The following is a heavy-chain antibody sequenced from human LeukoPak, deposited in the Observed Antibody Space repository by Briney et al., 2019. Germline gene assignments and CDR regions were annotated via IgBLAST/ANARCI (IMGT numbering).Heavy chain of an antibody. V-gene: IGHV3-72*01. Sequence: GGSLRLSCAASGFIFSDHYMDWVRQAPGKGLEWVGRTRNKANTYTTEYGASVKGRFTISRDDSKYSLYLQMNSLRTEDTAAYYCARESGSYYGNYYYYYMDVWGKGTTVTVSS. D-gene: IGHD1-26*01. CDR3: ARESGSYYGNYYYYYMDV. J-gene: IGHJ6*03. CDR2: TRNKANTYTT. CDR1: GFIFSDHY.